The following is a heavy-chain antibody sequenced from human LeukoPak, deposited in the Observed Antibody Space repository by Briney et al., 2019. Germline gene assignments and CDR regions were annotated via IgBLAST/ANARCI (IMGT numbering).Heavy chain of an antibody. CDR3: AREGKYQLLSTFDY. D-gene: IGHD2-2*01. CDR1: GFTFSSYA. CDR2: ISYDGSNK. V-gene: IGHV3-30*04. J-gene: IGHJ4*02. Sequence: GGSLRLSCAAFGFTFSSYAMHWVRQAPGKGLEWVAVISYDGSNKYYADSVKGRFTISRDNSKNTLYLQMNSLRAEDTAVYYCAREGKYQLLSTFDYWGQGTLVTVSS.